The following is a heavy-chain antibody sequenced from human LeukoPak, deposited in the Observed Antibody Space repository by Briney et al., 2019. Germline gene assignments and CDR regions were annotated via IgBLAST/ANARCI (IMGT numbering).Heavy chain of an antibody. D-gene: IGHD1-26*01. CDR2: IFPSGGEI. V-gene: IGHV3-23*01. J-gene: IGHJ4*02. CDR3: AKKPRYSGSSYFDY. CDR1: GFTFSTFA. Sequence: GGSLRLSCAASGFTFSTFAMIWVRQPPGKGLEWVSSIFPSGGEIHYADSVRGRFTISRDNSKSTLSLQMNSLRAEDTAIYYCAKKPRYSGSSYFDYWGQGTLVTVSS.